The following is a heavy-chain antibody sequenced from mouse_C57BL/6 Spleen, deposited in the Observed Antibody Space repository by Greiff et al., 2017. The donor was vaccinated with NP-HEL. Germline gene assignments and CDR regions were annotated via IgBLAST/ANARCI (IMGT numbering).Heavy chain of an antibody. J-gene: IGHJ3*01. Sequence: QVQLQQSGAELVKPGASVKLSCKASGYTFTSYWMHWVKQRPGQGLEWIGMIHPNSGSTNYNEKFKSKATLTVDKSSSTAYMQLSSLTSEDSAVYYCATPYGNPFAYWGQGTLVTVSA. CDR1: GYTFTSYW. CDR2: IHPNSGST. D-gene: IGHD2-10*02. CDR3: ATPYGNPFAY. V-gene: IGHV1-64*01.